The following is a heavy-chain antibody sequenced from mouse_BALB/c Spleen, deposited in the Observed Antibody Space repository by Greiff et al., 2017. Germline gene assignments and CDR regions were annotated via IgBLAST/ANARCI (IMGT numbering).Heavy chain of an antibody. CDR3: ARYGGTSWFAY. CDR1: GYTFTNYW. V-gene: IGHV1-63*02. D-gene: IGHD1-1*02. J-gene: IGHJ3*01. Sequence: QVHVKQSGAELVRPGTSVKISCKASGYTFTNYWLGWVKQRPGHGLEWIGDIYPGGGYTNYNEKFKGKATLTADTSSSTAYMQLSSLTSEDSAVYFCARYGGTSWFAYWGQGTLVTVSA. CDR2: IYPGGGYT.